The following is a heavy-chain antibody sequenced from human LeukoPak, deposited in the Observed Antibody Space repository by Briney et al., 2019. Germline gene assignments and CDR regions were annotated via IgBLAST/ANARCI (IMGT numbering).Heavy chain of an antibody. V-gene: IGHV3-23*01. Sequence: GGSLRLSCAASGFTFSSYAMSWVRQAPGKGLEWVSAISGSGGSTYYADSVKGRLTISRDNSKNTLYLQMNSLRAEDTAVYYCAKPREQQLVYFDYWGQGTLVTVSS. CDR3: AKPREQQLVYFDY. D-gene: IGHD6-13*01. CDR2: ISGSGGST. CDR1: GFTFSSYA. J-gene: IGHJ4*02.